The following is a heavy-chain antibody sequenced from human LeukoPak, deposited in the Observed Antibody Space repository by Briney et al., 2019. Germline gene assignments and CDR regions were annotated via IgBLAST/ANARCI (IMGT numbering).Heavy chain of an antibody. CDR1: GYTFTSYG. CDR2: ISAYNGST. V-gene: IGHV1-18*01. J-gene: IGHJ4*02. Sequence: GASVKVSCKASGYTFTSYGISWVRQAPGQGLEWMGWISAYNGSTNYAQKLQGRVTMTTDTSTSTAYMELRSLRSDDTAVYYCARDPRRYSSSWDFDYWGQGTLVTVSS. D-gene: IGHD6-13*01. CDR3: ARDPRRYSSSWDFDY.